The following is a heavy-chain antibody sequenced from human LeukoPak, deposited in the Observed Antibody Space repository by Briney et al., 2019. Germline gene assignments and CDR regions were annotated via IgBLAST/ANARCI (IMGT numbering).Heavy chain of an antibody. Sequence: PGGSLRLSCAAPGFIASNKYMWWGREAPGRGLGWGRIIYSGGDTRYADSVKGRFTISKDNSKNTVYLQMNSLRGEDTGVYYCARLSVSANFYYWGQGTLVTVSS. V-gene: IGHV3-53*01. CDR3: ARLSVSANFYY. CDR1: GFIASNKY. CDR2: IYSGGDT. J-gene: IGHJ4*02.